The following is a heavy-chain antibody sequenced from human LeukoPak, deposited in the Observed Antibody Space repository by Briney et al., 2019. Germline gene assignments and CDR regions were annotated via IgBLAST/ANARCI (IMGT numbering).Heavy chain of an antibody. CDR2: INSDGSST. CDR1: GFTFSSYW. V-gene: IGHV3-74*01. CDR3: ARGPTPDESGYYYSYGMDV. J-gene: IGHJ6*02. D-gene: IGHD1-14*01. Sequence: PGGSLRLSCAASGFTFSSYWMHWVRQAPGKGLGWVSRINSDGSSTSYADSVKCRFTISRDTAKHTLYLQMTSLRAEDTPVYYCARGPTPDESGYYYSYGMDVWGQGTTVTVSS.